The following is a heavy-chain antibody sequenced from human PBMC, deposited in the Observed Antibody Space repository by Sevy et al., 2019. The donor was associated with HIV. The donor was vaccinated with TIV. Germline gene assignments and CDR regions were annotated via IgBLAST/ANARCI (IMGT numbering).Heavy chain of an antibody. CDR3: HLGVGYRYGFDY. D-gene: IGHD5-18*01. CDR1: GGSISGRSYY. CDR2: IYHTGST. J-gene: IGHJ4*02. V-gene: IGHV4-39*01. Sequence: SETLSLTCSVSGGSISGRSYYWGWIRQPPGKGLEWIGNIYHTGSTYYNPSLKSRVTVSVDTSKKQFCLNLTSVTAADSAVYYCHLGVGYRYGFDYWGQGTLVTVSS.